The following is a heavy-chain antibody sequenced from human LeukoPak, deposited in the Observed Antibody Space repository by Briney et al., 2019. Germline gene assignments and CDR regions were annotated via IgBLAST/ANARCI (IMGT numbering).Heavy chain of an antibody. CDR2: IYHSGST. V-gene: IGHV4-38-2*01. CDR1: GYSISSGYY. Sequence: PSETLSLXCAVSGYSISSGYYWGWIPQPPGKGLAWIGSIYHSGSTYYNPSLKSRVTISVDTSKNQFSLKLSSVTAADTAVYYCARRCSSTSCYGAFDIWGQGTMVTVSS. D-gene: IGHD2-2*01. CDR3: ARRCSSTSCYGAFDI. J-gene: IGHJ3*02.